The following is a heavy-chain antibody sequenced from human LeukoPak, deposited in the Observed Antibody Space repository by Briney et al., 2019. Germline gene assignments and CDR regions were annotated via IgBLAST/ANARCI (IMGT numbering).Heavy chain of an antibody. Sequence: SETLSLTCTVSGGSISSYYWSWIRQPPEKGLEWIGYIYYSGSTNYNPSLKSRVTISVDTSKNQFSLKLSSVTAADTAVYYCARLESSGSSDYWGQGTLVTVSS. CDR2: IYYSGST. J-gene: IGHJ4*02. V-gene: IGHV4-59*08. D-gene: IGHD1-26*01. CDR1: GGSISSYY. CDR3: ARLESSGSSDY.